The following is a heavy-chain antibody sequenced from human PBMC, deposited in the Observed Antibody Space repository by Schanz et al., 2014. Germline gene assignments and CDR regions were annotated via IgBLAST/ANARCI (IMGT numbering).Heavy chain of an antibody. Sequence: QLVESGGDVVQPGGSLRLSCSVSGLTFTSNVIHWVRQAPGKGLEWVAHISFDGGKTYYADSVKGRFTISRDNTKNTLFLQMNNLRPEDTAMYFCARVGRDYISSSVLDSLHYWGQGSLVTVS. D-gene: IGHD6-6*01. CDR2: ISFDGGKT. CDR1: GLTFTSNV. J-gene: IGHJ4*02. CDR3: ARVGRDYISSSVLDSLHY. V-gene: IGHV3-30*04.